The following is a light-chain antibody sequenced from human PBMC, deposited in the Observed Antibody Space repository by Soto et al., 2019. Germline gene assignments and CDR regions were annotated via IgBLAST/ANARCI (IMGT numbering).Light chain of an antibody. Sequence: QSVLAQPPSASGSPGQSLTISCTGNSSDVGGYDYVSWYKQHPGKAPKLMIYEVSKRPSGVPDRFSGSKSGNTAALTVSGLQAEDEADYYCSSYVGTNSYVFGTGTKVTVL. J-gene: IGLJ1*01. CDR1: SSDVGGYDY. CDR3: SSYVGTNSYV. CDR2: EVS. V-gene: IGLV2-8*01.